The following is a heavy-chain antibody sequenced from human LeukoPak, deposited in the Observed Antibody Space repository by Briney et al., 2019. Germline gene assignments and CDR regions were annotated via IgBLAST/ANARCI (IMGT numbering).Heavy chain of an antibody. D-gene: IGHD6-19*01. V-gene: IGHV4-39*07. Sequence: SETLSLTCTVSGGSISSSSYYWGWIRQPPGKGLEWIGSIYYSGSTYYNPSLKSRVTISVDTSKNQFSLKLSSVTAADTAVYYCARVRGPEQWLATKKYYFDYWGQGTLVTVSS. CDR2: IYYSGST. CDR3: ARVRGPEQWLATKKYYFDY. J-gene: IGHJ4*02. CDR1: GGSISSSSYY.